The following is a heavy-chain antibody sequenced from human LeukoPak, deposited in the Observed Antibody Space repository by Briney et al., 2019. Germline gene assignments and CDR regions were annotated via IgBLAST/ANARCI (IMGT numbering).Heavy chain of an antibody. CDR1: GGSISSYY. J-gene: IGHJ4*02. CDR3: AREVVSSGWYENGMFDY. CDR2: IYYSGST. D-gene: IGHD6-19*01. V-gene: IGHV4-59*08. Sequence: SETLSLTCTVSGGSISSYYWSWIRQPPGKGLEWIGDIYYSGSTNFNPSLKSRVTISVDTSKNQFSLKLSSVTAADTAVYYCAREVVSSGWYENGMFDYWGQGTLVTVSS.